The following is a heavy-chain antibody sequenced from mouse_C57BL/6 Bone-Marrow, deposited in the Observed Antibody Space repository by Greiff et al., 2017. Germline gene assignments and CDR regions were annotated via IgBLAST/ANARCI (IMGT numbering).Heavy chain of an antibody. J-gene: IGHJ1*03. CDR2: IDPENGDT. V-gene: IGHV14-4*01. Sequence: EVKLMESGAELVRPGASVKLSCTASGFNIKDDYMHWVKQRPEQGLEWIGWIDPENGDTESASKFQGKATITADTSFHTAYLQLSSLTSEDTAVYYCTTSRYFDVWGTGTTVTVSS. CDR3: TTSRYFDV. CDR1: GFNIKDDY.